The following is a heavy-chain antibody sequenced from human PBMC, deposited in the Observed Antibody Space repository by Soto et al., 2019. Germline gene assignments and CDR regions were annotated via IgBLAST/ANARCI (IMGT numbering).Heavy chain of an antibody. D-gene: IGHD2-15*01. Sequence: SETLSLTCAVYGGSFSGYYWSWIRQPPGKGLEWIGEINHSGSTNYNPSLKSRVTISVDTSKNQFSLKLSSVTAADTAVYYCARGAVVVAATRLSYFDYWGQGTLVTVSS. CDR3: ARGAVVVAATRLSYFDY. CDR2: INHSGST. CDR1: GGSFSGYY. V-gene: IGHV4-34*01. J-gene: IGHJ4*02.